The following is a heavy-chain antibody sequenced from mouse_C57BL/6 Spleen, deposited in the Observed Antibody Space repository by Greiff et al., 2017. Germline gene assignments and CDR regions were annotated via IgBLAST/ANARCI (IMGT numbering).Heavy chain of an antibody. CDR3: ARHEESTLRPAMDY. Sequence: EVKLMESGGGLVKPGGSLKLSCAASGFTFSSYTMSWVRQTPEKRLEWVATISGGGGNTYYPDSVKGRFTISRESARNALYLQMSSLRSEDTAVYYCARHEESTLRPAMDYWGQGTSVTVSS. CDR1: GFTFSSYT. J-gene: IGHJ4*01. V-gene: IGHV5-9*04. CDR2: ISGGGGNT. D-gene: IGHD2-4*01.